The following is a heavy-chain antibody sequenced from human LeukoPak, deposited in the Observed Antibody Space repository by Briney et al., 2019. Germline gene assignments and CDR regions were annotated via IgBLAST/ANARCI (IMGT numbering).Heavy chain of an antibody. J-gene: IGHJ4*02. CDR2: VSGSDGST. CDR1: GFTFTSYA. CDR3: ARNPLMGSSWYYYFDY. D-gene: IGHD6-13*01. V-gene: IGHV3-23*01. Sequence: GGSLRLSCAASGFTFTSYAMSWVRQAPGKGLEWVSTVSGSDGSTYYADSVKGRFTISRDNSKNTLYLQMNSLRGEDTAVYYCARNPLMGSSWYYYFDYWGQGTLVTVSS.